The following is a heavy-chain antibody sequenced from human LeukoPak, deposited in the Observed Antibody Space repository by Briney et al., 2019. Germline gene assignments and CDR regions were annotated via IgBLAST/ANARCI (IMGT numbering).Heavy chain of an antibody. Sequence: GASVKVSCKASGGTFSSYAISWVRQAPGQGLEWMGGIIPIFGTANYAQKFQGRVTITADKPTSTAYMELSSLRSEDTAVYYCAWGARYSSSWFLVRDDYWGQGTLVTVSS. CDR1: GGTFSSYA. CDR2: IIPIFGTA. V-gene: IGHV1-69*06. J-gene: IGHJ4*02. CDR3: AWGARYSSSWFLVRDDY. D-gene: IGHD6-13*01.